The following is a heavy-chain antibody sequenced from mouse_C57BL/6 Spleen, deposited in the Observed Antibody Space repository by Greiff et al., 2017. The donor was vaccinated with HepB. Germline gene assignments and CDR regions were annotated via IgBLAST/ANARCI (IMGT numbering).Heavy chain of an antibody. CDR2: IWSGGST. CDR1: GYSLTSYG. J-gene: IGHJ4*01. CDR3: ARKGSWAMDY. V-gene: IGHV2-2*01. Sequence: VQLKESGPGLVQPSQSLSITCTVSGYSLTSYGVHWVRQSPGKGLEWLGVIWSGGSTDNNAAFITRLSISKANSKSQAFFKMNSLQADDTAIYYCARKGSWAMDYWGQGTSVTVSS.